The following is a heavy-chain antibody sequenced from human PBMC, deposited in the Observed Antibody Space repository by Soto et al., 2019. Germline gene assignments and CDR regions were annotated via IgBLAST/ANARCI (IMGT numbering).Heavy chain of an antibody. CDR2: IVVGSGNT. J-gene: IGHJ4*02. D-gene: IGHD3-22*01. CDR1: GFTFTSSA. Sequence: QMQLVQTGPEVKKPGTSVKVSCKASGFTFTSSAVQWVRQARGQRVEWIGWIVVGSGNTNYAQKFQERVTITRDMSTSTAYMELSSLRSEDTGVYYCAADPRYYDRSGGDVDYWGQGTLVTVSS. CDR3: AADPRYYDRSGGDVDY. V-gene: IGHV1-58*01.